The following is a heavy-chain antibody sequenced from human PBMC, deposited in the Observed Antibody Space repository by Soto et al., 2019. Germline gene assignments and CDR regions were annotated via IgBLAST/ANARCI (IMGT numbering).Heavy chain of an antibody. CDR3: AKDRGEYSYGPFGY. CDR1: GFTFSSYG. Sequence: QVQLVESGGGVVQPGRSLRLSCAASGFTFSSYGMHWVRQAPGKGLEWVAVISYDGSNKYYADSVKGRFTISRDNSKNTLYLQMNSLRAEDTAVYYCAKDRGEYSYGPFGYWGQGTLVTVSS. J-gene: IGHJ4*02. V-gene: IGHV3-30*18. D-gene: IGHD5-18*01. CDR2: ISYDGSNK.